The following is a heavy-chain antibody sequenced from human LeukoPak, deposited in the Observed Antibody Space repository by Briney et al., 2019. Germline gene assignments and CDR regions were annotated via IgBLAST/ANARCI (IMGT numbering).Heavy chain of an antibody. CDR3: ARRLWDTSGWYFDY. CDR1: GGSFSGYY. CDR2: INDSGRT. Sequence: SETLSLTCAVYGGSFSGYYWSWVRQPPGKGLEWIGEINDSGRTNYNPSLKSRVTKSVDTSKNQFSLKLSSVTAADTAVYYCARRLWDTSGWYFDYWGQGRLVAVSS. V-gene: IGHV4-34*01. J-gene: IGHJ4*02. D-gene: IGHD6-19*01.